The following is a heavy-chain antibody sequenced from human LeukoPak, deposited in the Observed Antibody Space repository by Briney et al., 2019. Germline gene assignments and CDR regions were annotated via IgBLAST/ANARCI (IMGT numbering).Heavy chain of an antibody. J-gene: IGHJ4*02. CDR1: GFTFSSYS. Sequence: PGGSLRLSCAASGFTFSSYSMNWVRQAPGRGLEWVSSISSSSSYIYYADSVKGRFTISRDNAKNTLYLQMNSLRAEDTAVYYCAHGSMYQLDYWGQGTLVTVSS. CDR3: AHGSMYQLDY. CDR2: ISSSSSYI. V-gene: IGHV3-21*04. D-gene: IGHD2-2*01.